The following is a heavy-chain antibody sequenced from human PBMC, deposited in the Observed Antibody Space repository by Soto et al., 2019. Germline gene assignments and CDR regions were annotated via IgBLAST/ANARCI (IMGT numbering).Heavy chain of an antibody. D-gene: IGHD3-22*01. CDR1: GGSFSRST. Sequence: GASVKVSCKASGGSFSRSTISWLRQAPGQGLEWMGGIMPIFGSANYAQKFQGRVTITADENTHTVYMELTRLRPEDTAVYYCARQFDSDTTGYYYAYWGQGTLVTVSS. CDR2: IMPIFGSA. V-gene: IGHV1-69*13. J-gene: IGHJ4*02. CDR3: ARQFDSDTTGYYYAY.